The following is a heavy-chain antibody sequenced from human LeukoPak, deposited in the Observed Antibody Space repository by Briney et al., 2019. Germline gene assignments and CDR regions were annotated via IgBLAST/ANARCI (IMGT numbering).Heavy chain of an antibody. V-gene: IGHV1-69*13. CDR3: ARVGSRSFISALGATPSAFDI. J-gene: IGHJ3*02. CDR1: GGTFSSYA. CDR2: IIPIFGTA. D-gene: IGHD3-10*01. Sequence: SVKVSCKASGGTFSSYAISWVRQAPGQGLEWMGGIIPIFGTANYAQKFQGRVTITADESTSTAYMELSSLRSEDTAVYYCARVGSRSFISALGATPSAFDIWGQGTMVTVSS.